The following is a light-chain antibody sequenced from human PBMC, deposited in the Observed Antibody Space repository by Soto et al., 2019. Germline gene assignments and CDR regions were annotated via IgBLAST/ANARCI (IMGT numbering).Light chain of an antibody. CDR1: QGISSN. J-gene: IGKJ4*01. V-gene: IGKV1-9*01. Sequence: DIQLTQSPSFLSASVGDRVTITCRASQGISSNLAWYQQKPGKAPNLLIYAASTLQTGVPTRISGSGSGTEFPLTISRLQPEDFASYYCEQVNSYPLTFGGGTKVEIK. CDR2: AAS. CDR3: EQVNSYPLT.